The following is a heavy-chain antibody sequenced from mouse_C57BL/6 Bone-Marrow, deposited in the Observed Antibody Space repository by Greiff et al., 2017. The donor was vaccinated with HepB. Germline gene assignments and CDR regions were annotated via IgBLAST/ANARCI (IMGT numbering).Heavy chain of an antibody. CDR2: IRSKSNNYAT. CDR3: VRHEKGFDY. J-gene: IGHJ2*01. V-gene: IGHV10-1*01. Sequence: EADGGLVQPKGSLKLSCAASGFSFNTYAMNWVRQAPGKGLEWVARIRSKSNNYATYYADSVKDRFTISRDDSESMLYLQMNNLKTEDTAMYYCVRHEKGFDYWGQGTTLTVSS. CDR1: GFSFNTYA.